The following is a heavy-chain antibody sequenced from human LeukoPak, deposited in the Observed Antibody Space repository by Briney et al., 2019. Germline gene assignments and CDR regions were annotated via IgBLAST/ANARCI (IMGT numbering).Heavy chain of an antibody. CDR1: GYSFTSYW. CDR3: ARYMVRGVAGHYYYGMDV. J-gene: IGHJ6*02. Sequence: AGESLKISCKGSGYSFTSYWIGWVRQVPGKGLEWMGIIYPGDSDTRYSPSFQGQVTISADKSISTAYLQWSSLKASDTAMYYCARYMVRGVAGHYYYGMDVWGQGTTVTVSS. V-gene: IGHV5-51*01. D-gene: IGHD3-10*01. CDR2: IYPGDSDT.